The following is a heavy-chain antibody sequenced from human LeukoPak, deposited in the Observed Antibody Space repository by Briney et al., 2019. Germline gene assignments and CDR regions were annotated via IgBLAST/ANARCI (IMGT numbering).Heavy chain of an antibody. CDR3: ASSTTLLNMVTTR. V-gene: IGHV4-34*01. CDR2: INHSGST. D-gene: IGHD4-17*01. Sequence: SETLSLTCAVYGGSFSGYYWSWIRQPPGKGLEWIGEINHSGSTNYNPSLKGRVTISVDTSKNQFSLKLTSVTAADTAVYYCASSTTLLNMVTTRWGQGTLVTVSS. J-gene: IGHJ4*02. CDR1: GGSFSGYY.